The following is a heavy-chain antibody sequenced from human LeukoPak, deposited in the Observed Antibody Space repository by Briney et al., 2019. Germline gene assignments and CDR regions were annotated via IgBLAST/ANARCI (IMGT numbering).Heavy chain of an antibody. J-gene: IGHJ4*02. CDR2: IYYSGST. V-gene: IGHV4-59*01. CDR1: GGSISSYY. CDR3: ARVEGSSSSEFDH. D-gene: IGHD6-13*01. Sequence: SETLSLTCTVSGGSISSYYWSWIRQPPGKGLEWIGYIYYSGSTNYNPSLKSRVTISVDTSKNQFSLKLSSVTAADTAVYYCARVEGSSSSEFDHWGQGTLVTVSS.